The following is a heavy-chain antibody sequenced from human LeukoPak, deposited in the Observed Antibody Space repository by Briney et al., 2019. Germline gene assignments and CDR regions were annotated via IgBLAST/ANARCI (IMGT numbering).Heavy chain of an antibody. J-gene: IGHJ3*01. Sequence: PETLSLTCAVSGDSLSHHNYYWDWIRHPPGKGLEWIGSVYCTGNNYYNPSLKSRVAISVETSKNQFSLQLTSMTAADTAVYYCARLRAMAGRGGGFDFWGRGTMVTVSS. CDR1: GDSLSHHNYY. CDR2: VYCTGNN. V-gene: IGHV4-39*01. CDR3: ARLRAMAGRGGGFDF. D-gene: IGHD6-19*01.